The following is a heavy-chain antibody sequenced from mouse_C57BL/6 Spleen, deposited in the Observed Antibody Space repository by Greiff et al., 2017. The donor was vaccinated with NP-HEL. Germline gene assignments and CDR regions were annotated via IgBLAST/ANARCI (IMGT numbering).Heavy chain of an antibody. V-gene: IGHV1-26*01. Sequence: VQLQQSGPELVKPGASVKISCKASGYTFTDYYMNWVKQSHGKSLEWIGDINPNNGGTSYNQKFKGKATLTVDKSSSTAYMELRSLTSEDSAVYYCATLRRRYFDVWGTGTTVTVSS. D-gene: IGHD2-4*01. CDR2: INPNNGGT. J-gene: IGHJ1*03. CDR1: GYTFTDYY. CDR3: ATLRRRYFDV.